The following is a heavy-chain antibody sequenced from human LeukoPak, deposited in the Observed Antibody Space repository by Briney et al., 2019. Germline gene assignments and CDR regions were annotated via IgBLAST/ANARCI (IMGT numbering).Heavy chain of an antibody. V-gene: IGHV3-7*01. D-gene: IGHD3-3*01. J-gene: IGHJ3*02. CDR1: GFTFSSYW. Sequence: GGSLRLSCAASGFTFSSYWMSWVRQAPGKGLEWVANIKQDGSEKYYVDSVKGRFTISRDNAKNSLYLQMNSLRAEDTAVYYCATKPPPMDFWSGYYWGGNAFDIWGQGTMVTVSS. CDR3: ATKPPPMDFWSGYYWGGNAFDI. CDR2: IKQDGSEK.